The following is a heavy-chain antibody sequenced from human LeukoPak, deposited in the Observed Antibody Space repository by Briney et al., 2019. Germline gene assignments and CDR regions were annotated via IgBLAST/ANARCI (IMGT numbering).Heavy chain of an antibody. CDR1: GFTFSDYY. CDR3: ARGPPTSIAARGRPYYYYGMDV. J-gene: IGHJ6*02. CDR2: ISSSGSTI. Sequence: GGSLSLSCAASGFTFSDYYMSWIRQAPGKGLEWVSYISSSGSTIYYADSVKGRFTISRDNAKNSLYLQMNSLRAEDTAVYYCARGPPTSIAARGRPYYYYGMDVWGQGTTVTVSS. D-gene: IGHD6-6*01. V-gene: IGHV3-11*01.